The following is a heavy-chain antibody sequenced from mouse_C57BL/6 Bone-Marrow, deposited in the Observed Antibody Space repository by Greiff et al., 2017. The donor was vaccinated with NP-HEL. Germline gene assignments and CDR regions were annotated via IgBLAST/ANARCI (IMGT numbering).Heavy chain of an antibody. CDR1: GFSLTSYG. Sequence: VQLQQSGPGLVQPSQSLSITCTASGFSLTSYGVHWVRQSPGKGLEWLGVIWSGGSTDYNAAFISRLSISKDNSKSQVCFKMNSLQADDTAIYYCARIGNYGDWGTGTTVTVSS. CDR2: IWSGGST. CDR3: ARIGNYGD. D-gene: IGHD2-1*01. J-gene: IGHJ1*03. V-gene: IGHV2-2*01.